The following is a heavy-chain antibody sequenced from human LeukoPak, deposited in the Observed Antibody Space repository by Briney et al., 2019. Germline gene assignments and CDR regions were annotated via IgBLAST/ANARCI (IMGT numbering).Heavy chain of an antibody. D-gene: IGHD3-16*01. V-gene: IGHV4-61*02. Sequence: SETLSLTCSVSGASISSGSFYWNWIRQPAGKGLEWIGRIYTSGSTSYNPSLESRVAISVGTSKNQFSLKLNSVIAADTAVYYCAREVGGSEGFGLIHWGQGTPVIVSS. CDR2: IYTSGST. CDR1: GASISSGSFY. CDR3: AREVGGSEGFGLIH. J-gene: IGHJ4*02.